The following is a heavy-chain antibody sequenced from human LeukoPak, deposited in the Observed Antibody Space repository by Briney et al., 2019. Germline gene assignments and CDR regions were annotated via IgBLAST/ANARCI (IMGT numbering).Heavy chain of an antibody. J-gene: IGHJ4*02. CDR2: VYPDDSDT. V-gene: IGHV5-51*03. CDR3: ARPSGAYFSFDY. Sequence: SGESLKISCKTSGYSFTIYWIAWVRQTPGKGLEWMGIVYPDDSDTRYSPASQGQVTISAAKSITTAYLHWRSLKASDTAVYYCARPSGAYFSFDYWGQGTVVTVSS. CDR1: GYSFTIYW. D-gene: IGHD1-26*01.